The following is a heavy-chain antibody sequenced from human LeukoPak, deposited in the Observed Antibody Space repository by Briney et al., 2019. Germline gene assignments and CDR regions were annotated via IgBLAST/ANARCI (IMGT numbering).Heavy chain of an antibody. CDR3: ARWGARLNAFDI. CDR2: THYSGNT. V-gene: IGHV4-59*08. D-gene: IGHD1-26*01. J-gene: IGHJ3*02. Sequence: GYTHYSGNTAYNPSLKSRVTTSVDTSKNQFSLNLSSVTAADTAVYYCARWGARLNAFDIWGQGTMVTVSS.